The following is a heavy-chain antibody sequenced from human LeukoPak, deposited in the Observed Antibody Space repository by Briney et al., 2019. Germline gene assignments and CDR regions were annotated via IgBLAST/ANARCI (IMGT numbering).Heavy chain of an antibody. CDR2: ISGYNGNT. Sequence: GASVKVSCKASGYTFTTYGITWVRQAPGQGLEWMGWISGYNGNTNYAQKLQGRVTMTTDTSTSTAYMELRSLRSDDTAVYYCARGCSGDKVRRHYYYYMDVWGKGTTVTVSS. V-gene: IGHV1-18*01. CDR1: GYTFTTYG. J-gene: IGHJ6*03. CDR3: ARGCSGDKVRRHYYYYMDV. D-gene: IGHD2-15*01.